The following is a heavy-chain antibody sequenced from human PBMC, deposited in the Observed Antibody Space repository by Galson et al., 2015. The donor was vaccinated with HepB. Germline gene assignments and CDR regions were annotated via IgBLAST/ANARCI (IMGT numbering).Heavy chain of an antibody. CDR1: GFTFSDYY. V-gene: IGHV3-11*01. D-gene: IGHD6-19*01. CDR3: ARGTYSSGWYLGVYYYYGMDV. J-gene: IGHJ6*02. CDR2: ISSSGSTI. Sequence: SLRLSCAASGFTFSDYYMSWIRQAPGKGLEWVSYISSSGSTIYYADSVKGRFTISRDNAKNSLYLQMNSLRAEDTAVYYCARGTYSSGWYLGVYYYYGMDVWGQGTTVTVSS.